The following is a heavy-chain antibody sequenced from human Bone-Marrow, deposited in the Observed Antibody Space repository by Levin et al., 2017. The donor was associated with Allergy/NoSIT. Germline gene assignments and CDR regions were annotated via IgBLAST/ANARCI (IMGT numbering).Heavy chain of an antibody. V-gene: IGHV3-30*04. Sequence: QPGGSLRLSCAASGFTFSSYAMHWVRQAPGKGLEWVAVISYDGSNKYYADSVKGRFTISRDNSKNTLYLQMNSLRAEDTAVYYCARVLGNYDFWSGYWSSMSDLDYWGQGTLVTVSS. CDR1: GFTFSSYA. CDR2: ISYDGSNK. CDR3: ARVLGNYDFWSGYWSSMSDLDY. J-gene: IGHJ4*02. D-gene: IGHD3-3*01.